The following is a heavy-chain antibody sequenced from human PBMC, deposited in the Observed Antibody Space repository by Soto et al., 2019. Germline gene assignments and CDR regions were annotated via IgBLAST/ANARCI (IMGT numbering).Heavy chain of an antibody. D-gene: IGHD3-10*01. Sequence: QVQLVQSGAAVKKPGASVKVSCKVSGYTLTELSMHWVRQAPGKGLEWLGGFDPEDGETIYAQKFQGRVTMTEDASTDTAYMELSSLRYEDTAVYYCATPLWFGNFHYYYYMDVWGKVTTVTVSS. J-gene: IGHJ6*03. CDR2: FDPEDGET. CDR1: GYTLTELS. V-gene: IGHV1-24*01. CDR3: ATPLWFGNFHYYYYMDV.